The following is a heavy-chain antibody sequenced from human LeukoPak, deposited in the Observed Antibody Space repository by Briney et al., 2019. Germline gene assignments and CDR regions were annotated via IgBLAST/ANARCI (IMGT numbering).Heavy chain of an antibody. CDR1: GFTFSDYS. CDR3: ARDRSYSFDY. D-gene: IGHD2-21*01. Sequence: RGSLRLSCAASGFTFSDYSMNWVRQAPGKGLEWVSYIGIGTSATRYADSVKGRFTISRDEAENSLYLQMDSLRDEDTAVYFCARDRSYSFDYWGQGTLVTVSS. J-gene: IGHJ4*02. V-gene: IGHV3-48*02. CDR2: IGIGTSAT.